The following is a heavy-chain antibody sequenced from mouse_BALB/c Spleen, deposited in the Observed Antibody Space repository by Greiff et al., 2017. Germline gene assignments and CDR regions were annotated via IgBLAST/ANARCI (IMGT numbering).Heavy chain of an antibody. Sequence: QVQLKQSGPGLVQPSQSLSITCTVSGFSLTSYGVHWVRQSPGKGLEWLGVIWSGGSTDYNAAFISRLSISKDNSKSQVFFKMNSLQANDTAIYYCARESFLYYGNPFAYWGQGTLVTVSA. J-gene: IGHJ3*01. D-gene: IGHD2-1*01. V-gene: IGHV2-2*02. CDR2: IWSGGST. CDR3: ARESFLYYGNPFAY. CDR1: GFSLTSYG.